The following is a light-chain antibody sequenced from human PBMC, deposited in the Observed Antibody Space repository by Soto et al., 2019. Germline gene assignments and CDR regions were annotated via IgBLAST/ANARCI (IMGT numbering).Light chain of an antibody. J-gene: IGLJ1*01. CDR3: HSYDSSLSGHNYV. CDR1: SSNIGAGYD. V-gene: IGLV1-40*01. Sequence: QSVLTQPPSVSGAPGQRVTISCTGSSSNIGAGYDVHWYQQLPGTAPKLLIYGNSNRPSGVPDRFSGSKSGTSASLAITGLQAEYEADYYCHSYDSSLSGHNYVFGTGTKLTVL. CDR2: GNS.